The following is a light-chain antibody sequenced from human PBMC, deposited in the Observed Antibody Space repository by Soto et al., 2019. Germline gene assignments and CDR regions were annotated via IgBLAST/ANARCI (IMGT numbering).Light chain of an antibody. V-gene: IGLV2-14*01. CDR2: EVS. CDR3: SSYTGSSTQYV. Sequence: QSVLTQPASVSGSPGQSITISCTATSSDVGGYNYVSWYQQHPGKAPKLMIYEVSNRPSGVSNRFSGSKSGNTASLTISGLQAEDEADYYCSSYTGSSTQYVFGTGTKLTV. CDR1: SSDVGGYNY. J-gene: IGLJ1*01.